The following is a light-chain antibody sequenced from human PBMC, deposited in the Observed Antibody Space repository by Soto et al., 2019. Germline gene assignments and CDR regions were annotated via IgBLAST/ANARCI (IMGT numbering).Light chain of an antibody. V-gene: IGKV1-5*03. CDR2: EAS. Sequence: DIQMTQSPSTLSASVGDRVILSCRASQTITTWLAWYQQKPGKAPNLLIYEASNLEPGVPSRFNGSGSGTEFTLTISSLQPDDFATYYCQQYYTSPLTFGGGTKVESK. CDR1: QTITTW. CDR3: QQYYTSPLT. J-gene: IGKJ4*02.